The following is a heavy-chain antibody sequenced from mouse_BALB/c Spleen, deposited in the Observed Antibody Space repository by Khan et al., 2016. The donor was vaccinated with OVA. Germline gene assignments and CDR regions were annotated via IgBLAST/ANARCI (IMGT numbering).Heavy chain of an antibody. CDR2: IITYSGDT. V-gene: IGHV1S137*01. CDR1: GYTFTDYG. CDR3: ARLKRRLDY. J-gene: IGHJ4*01. Sequence: QVQLKQSGPELVRPGVSVKISCKGSGYTFTDYGMHWVRQSPAKSLEWIGVIITYSGDTNYNQKFKGKTTMTVDKSSSTAYMELASLTSEDSAIYYCARLKRRLDYWGQGTSVTVSS.